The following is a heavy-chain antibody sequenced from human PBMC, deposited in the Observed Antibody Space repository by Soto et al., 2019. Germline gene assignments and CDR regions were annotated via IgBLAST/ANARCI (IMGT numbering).Heavy chain of an antibody. CDR1: GYTFTGYY. V-gene: IGHV1-2*04. CDR2: INPDSGGT. Sequence: ASVKVSCKASGYTFTGYYLHWVRQAPGQGLEWMGWINPDSGGTHYAQKFQGWVTMTRDTSISTAYMEVRSDDTAVYYCARGFRAPPSTGWSGHYGMDVWGQGTTVTVSS. CDR3: ARGFRAPPSTGWSGHYGMDV. J-gene: IGHJ6*02. D-gene: IGHD6-19*01.